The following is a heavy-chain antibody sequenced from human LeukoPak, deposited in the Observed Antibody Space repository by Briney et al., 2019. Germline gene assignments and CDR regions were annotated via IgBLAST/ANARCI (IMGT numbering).Heavy chain of an antibody. D-gene: IGHD5-18*01. V-gene: IGHV3-20*01. CDR3: ARGFTAGIFDY. CDR1: GVTFDDYG. J-gene: IGHJ4*02. CDR2: INWNGGTT. Sequence: GGSLRLSCAASGVTFDDYGMSWVRQAPGKGLEWVSSINWNGGTTGYADSVKGRFTISRDNTNNSLYLQMNGLRAEDTALYHCARGFTAGIFDYWGQGTLVTVSS.